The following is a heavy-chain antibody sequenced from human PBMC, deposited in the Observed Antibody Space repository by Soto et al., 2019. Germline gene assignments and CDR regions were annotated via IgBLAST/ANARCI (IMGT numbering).Heavy chain of an antibody. CDR1: GYSFTNYQ. CDR3: AIEEVELWTW. J-gene: IGHJ4*02. CDR2: INPSGGRT. D-gene: IGHD1-7*01. V-gene: IGHV1-46*01. Sequence: QVQLVQSGTEVKKPGASVKVSCTASGYSFTNYQMHWVRQAPGQGLEWMGIINPSGGRTIYAQKFQGRVTMTSDTSTSTVYLQLSGLRSGDTAVYYCAIEEVELWTWWGQGTLFIVSS.